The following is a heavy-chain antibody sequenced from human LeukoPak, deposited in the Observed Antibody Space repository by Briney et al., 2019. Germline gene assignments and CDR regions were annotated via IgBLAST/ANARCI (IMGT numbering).Heavy chain of an antibody. CDR2: IYYSGST. CDR3: ARDPQIAAAGTNWFDP. D-gene: IGHD6-13*01. CDR1: GGSISSYY. Sequence: SETLSLTCTVSGGSISSYYWSWIRQPPGKGLKWIGYIYYSGSTSYSPSLRSRVTISVDTSKNQFSLKLSSVTAADTAVYYCARDPQIAAAGTNWFDPWGQGTLVTVSS. V-gene: IGHV4-59*01. J-gene: IGHJ5*02.